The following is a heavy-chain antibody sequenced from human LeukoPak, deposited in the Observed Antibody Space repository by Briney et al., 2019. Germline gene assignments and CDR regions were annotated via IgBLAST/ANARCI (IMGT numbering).Heavy chain of an antibody. CDR2: INWNGGST. CDR3: ARGRRAVAGRGSYYYYYMDV. V-gene: IGHV3-20*04. Sequence: GGSLRLSCAASGFTFDDYGMSWVRQVPGKGLEWVSGINWNGGSTGYADSVKGRFTISRDNAKNSLYLQMNSLRAEDTAVYYCARGRRAVAGRGSYYYYYMDVWGKGTTVTISS. J-gene: IGHJ6*03. CDR1: GFTFDDYG. D-gene: IGHD6-19*01.